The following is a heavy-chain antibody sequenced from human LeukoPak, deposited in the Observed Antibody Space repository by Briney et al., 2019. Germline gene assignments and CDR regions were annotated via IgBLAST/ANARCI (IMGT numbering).Heavy chain of an antibody. Sequence: GGSLRLSCAASGFTFSSYPMSWVRQTPGKGLQWVSAISSDGRATYYADSVKGRFTVSRDNSKNTLCLQLNSLRAEDTAVYYCAKELTLAAIGPDGFEYWGQGTLVTVSS. D-gene: IGHD3-10*01. CDR1: GFTFSSYP. CDR3: AKELTLAAIGPDGFEY. V-gene: IGHV3-23*01. CDR2: ISSDGRAT. J-gene: IGHJ4*02.